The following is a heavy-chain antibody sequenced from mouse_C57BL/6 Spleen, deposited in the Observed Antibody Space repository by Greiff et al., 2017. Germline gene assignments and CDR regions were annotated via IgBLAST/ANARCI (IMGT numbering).Heavy chain of an antibody. CDR1: GYTFTSYW. D-gene: IGHD2-13*01. CDR2: IDPEGGGT. J-gene: IGHJ2*01. Sequence: QVQLQQSGAELVRPGASVKLSCKASGYTFTSYWMGWAKQRPGRGLEWIGKIDPEGGGTKYNEKFKGKATLTVDKPSSTAYMQFSSLTSEDSAIYYCARSIPGDNYFDYWGQGTTLTVSS. V-gene: IGHV1-62-3*01. CDR3: ARSIPGDNYFDY.